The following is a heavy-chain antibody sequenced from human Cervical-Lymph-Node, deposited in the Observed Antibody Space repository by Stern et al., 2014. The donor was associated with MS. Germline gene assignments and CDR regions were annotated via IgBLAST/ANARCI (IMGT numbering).Heavy chain of an antibody. J-gene: IGHJ4*02. CDR1: GYTFTDYY. CDR2: IHPNSGDT. CDR3: IADF. V-gene: IGHV1-2*02. Sequence: QVQLVQSGADVKKPGDSLKVSCKASGYTFTDYYMQWVRQAPGQGLEWMGWIHPNSGDTNYARKFQGRVTLTRDTSISTAYLELSRLTYARGLATALIADFWGQGTLVTVS. D-gene: IGHD2-21*01.